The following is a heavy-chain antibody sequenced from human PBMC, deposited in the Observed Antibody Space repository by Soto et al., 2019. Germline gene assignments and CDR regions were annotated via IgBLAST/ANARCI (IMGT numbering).Heavy chain of an antibody. Sequence: SRTCSVCGASIRSCGYYCSWLRQSPGKGLEWIGHIYYTGSTFYSPSLKSRLTISLDTSKNQFSLDLRSVTAADTAMYYCARIEMASIKWGRGTMVTVSS. J-gene: IGHJ4*02. V-gene: IGHV4-31*03. CDR1: GASIRSCGYY. CDR2: IYYTGST. CDR3: ARIEMASIK.